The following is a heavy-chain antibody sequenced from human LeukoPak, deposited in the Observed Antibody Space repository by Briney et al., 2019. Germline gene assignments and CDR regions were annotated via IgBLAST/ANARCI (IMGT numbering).Heavy chain of an antibody. V-gene: IGHV3-9*01. CDR2: ISWNSGSI. D-gene: IGHD3-16*02. CDR3: AKAHGGVIVKGFDY. J-gene: IGHJ4*02. CDR1: GFTFDDYA. Sequence: GRSLRLSCAASGFTFDDYAMHWVRQAPGKGLEWVSGISWNSGSIGYADSVKGRFTIPRDNAKNSLYLQMNSLRAEDTALYYCAKAHGGVIVKGFDYWGQGTLVTVSS.